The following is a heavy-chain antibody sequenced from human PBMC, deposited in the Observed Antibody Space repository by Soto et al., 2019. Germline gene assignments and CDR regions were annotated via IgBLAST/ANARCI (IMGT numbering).Heavy chain of an antibody. J-gene: IGHJ2*01. CDR3: TTAGPRDWYCNL. CDR2: IKSRPDGGTA. Sequence: EVHLVESGGGLVEPGGSLRLSCAASGFIFNNAWMTWVRQAPGKGLEWVAHIKSRPDGGTADYAASVKGRFTISRDDSRYTLYLQMNSLRIEDTAVYYCTTAGPRDWYCNLWGRGTLVTVSS. CDR1: GFIFNNAW. V-gene: IGHV3-15*01.